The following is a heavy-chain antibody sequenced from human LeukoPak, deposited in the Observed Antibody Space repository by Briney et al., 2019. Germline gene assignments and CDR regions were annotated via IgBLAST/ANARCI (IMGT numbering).Heavy chain of an antibody. CDR3: ATVWKHDILTGYYYGMDV. CDR2: IYTSGST. V-gene: IGHV4-4*07. D-gene: IGHD3-9*01. Sequence: PSETLSLTCTVSGGSISSYYWSWIRQPAGKGLEWIGRIYTSGSTNYNPSLKSRVTMSVDTSKNQFSLKLSSVTAADTAVYYCATVWKHDILTGYYYGMDVWGQGTTVTVSS. CDR1: GGSISSYY. J-gene: IGHJ6*02.